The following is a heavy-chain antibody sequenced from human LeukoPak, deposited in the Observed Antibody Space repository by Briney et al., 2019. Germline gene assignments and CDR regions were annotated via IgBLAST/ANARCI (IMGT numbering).Heavy chain of an antibody. V-gene: IGHV3-30*02. J-gene: IGHJ4*02. CDR3: ARAPGTGSGSYERVDY. CDR1: GFSFSSHG. Sequence: GGSLRLSCAASGFSFSSHGMHWVRQAPGKGLEWVAFIRYDGDAKYYADSVKGRFTISRDISKNTLYVQMNSLRAEDTAVYYCARAPGTGSGSYERVDYWGQGTLVTVSS. CDR2: IRYDGDAK. D-gene: IGHD3-10*01.